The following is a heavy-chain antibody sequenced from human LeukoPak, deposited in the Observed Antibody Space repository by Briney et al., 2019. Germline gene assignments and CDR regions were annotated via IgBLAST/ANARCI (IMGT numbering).Heavy chain of an antibody. CDR2: IKPNSGDT. V-gene: IGHV1-2*02. D-gene: IGHD1-26*01. J-gene: IGHJ4*02. CDR3: ERGDEWELAIDF. CDR1: GYPFSGHY. Sequence: ASVKVSCKPSGYPFSGHYINWVRHAPGQGLEWMGWIKPNSGDTNYAQKFQGRLTMTRDTTISTVYMELNRLTSDDTAVYYCERGDEWELAIDFWGQGTLITVSS.